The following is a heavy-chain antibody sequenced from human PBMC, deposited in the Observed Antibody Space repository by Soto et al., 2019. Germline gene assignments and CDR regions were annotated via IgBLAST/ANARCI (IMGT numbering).Heavy chain of an antibody. Sequence: ASVKVSCKASGYTFTSYGISWVRRAPGQGLEWMGWISAYNGNTNYAQKLQGRVTMTTDTSTSTAYMELRSLRSDDTAVYYCARDRSDWNYYYYMDVWGKGTTVTVSS. J-gene: IGHJ6*03. D-gene: IGHD2-21*02. CDR2: ISAYNGNT. CDR3: ARDRSDWNYYYYMDV. CDR1: GYTFTSYG. V-gene: IGHV1-18*01.